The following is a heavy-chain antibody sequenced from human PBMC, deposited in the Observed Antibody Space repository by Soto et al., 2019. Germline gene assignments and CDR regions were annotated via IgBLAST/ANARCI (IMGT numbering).Heavy chain of an antibody. CDR3: AKDYGDYDWFEP. Sequence: GWSLRLSCVASGFTFSSYAMSLVRQAPGKGLEWVSAISGSGSNTNYADSVKGRFTISRDNSKNKLYLQMNSLRAEDTAVYYCAKDYGDYDWFEPWGKGTLVTVSS. D-gene: IGHD4-17*01. J-gene: IGHJ5*02. CDR2: ISGSGSNT. V-gene: IGHV3-23*01. CDR1: GFTFSSYA.